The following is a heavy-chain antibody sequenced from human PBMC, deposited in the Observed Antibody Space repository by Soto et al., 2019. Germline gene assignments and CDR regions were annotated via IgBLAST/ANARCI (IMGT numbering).Heavy chain of an antibody. J-gene: IGHJ4*02. CDR2: ITSSSAFL. CDR1: GFTFSSYS. Sequence: LRLSCAASGFTFSSYSMNWVRQAPGKGLEWVSSITSSSAFLYYADSVRGRFTISRDNARNSLYLQMNSLRDEDTAVYFCARGLALWGQGTLVTVSS. V-gene: IGHV3-21*01. CDR3: ARGLAL.